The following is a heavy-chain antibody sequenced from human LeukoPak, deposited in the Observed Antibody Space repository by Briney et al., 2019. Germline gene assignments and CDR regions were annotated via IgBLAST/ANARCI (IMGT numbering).Heavy chain of an antibody. CDR3: APICSSGNCFQTRFDY. CDR1: GFTFSSYS. J-gene: IGHJ4*02. Sequence: GGALRLSFAAPGFTFSSYSMNWGRPAPGKGVEWGSFISSSGASIYYADSVKGRFTVSRDNAKNSLYLQMNSLGVEDTAMYYCAPICSSGNCFQTRFDYWGQGTLVTVSS. D-gene: IGHD3-22*01. V-gene: IGHV3-21*01. CDR2: ISSSGASI.